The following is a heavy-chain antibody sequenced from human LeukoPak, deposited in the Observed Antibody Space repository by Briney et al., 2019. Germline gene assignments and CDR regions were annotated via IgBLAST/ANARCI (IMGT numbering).Heavy chain of an antibody. CDR1: GFTFDDYA. D-gene: IGHD2-15*01. J-gene: IGHJ6*02. V-gene: IGHV3-9*01. CDR3: WVTDNHCSGGSCSPYYYYYGMDV. CDR2: ISWKSGSI. Sequence: GRSLRLSCAASGFTFDDYAMHWVRQAPGKGLEWVSGISWKSGSIGYADSVKGRFTISRDNAKNPLYLQMNSLRAEDTALYYCWVTDNHCSGGSCSPYYYYYGMDVWGQGTTVTVSS.